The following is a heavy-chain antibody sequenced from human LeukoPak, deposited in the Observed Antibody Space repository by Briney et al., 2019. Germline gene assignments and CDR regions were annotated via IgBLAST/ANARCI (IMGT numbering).Heavy chain of an antibody. Sequence: GMSLRLSCEASGFIFRDSALHWVRQAPGKGLEWVALISYDGSNHYVDSVKGRFTISRDDSKNTLSLQMNSLRPADTAVYYCARQGSSLRYFHNYLDVWGKGTTVTVSS. J-gene: IGHJ6*03. V-gene: IGHV3-30*01. CDR3: ARQGSSLRYFHNYLDV. CDR1: GFIFRDSA. CDR2: ISYDGSN. D-gene: IGHD6-6*01.